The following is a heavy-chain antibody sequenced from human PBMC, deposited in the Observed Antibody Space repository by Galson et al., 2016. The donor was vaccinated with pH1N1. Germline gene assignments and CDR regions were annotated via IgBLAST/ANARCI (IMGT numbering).Heavy chain of an antibody. D-gene: IGHD1-26*01. CDR3: AREGWSYGDTYYNGMDV. CDR1: GFKFDTFA. CDR2: ISYNGHDE. J-gene: IGHJ6*02. Sequence: SLRLSCAASGFKFDTFALHWVRRTPGKGLEWVAFISYNGHDESYADSLKGRFTVSRDNSKNRLYLYMYSLGPDDTGLYYCAREGWSYGDTYYNGMDVWGQGTTVTVSS. V-gene: IGHV3-30*03.